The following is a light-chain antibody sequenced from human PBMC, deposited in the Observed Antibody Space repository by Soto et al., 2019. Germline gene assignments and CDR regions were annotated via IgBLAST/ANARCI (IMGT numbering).Light chain of an antibody. CDR1: SSDVGGYNY. J-gene: IGLJ1*01. CDR2: DVS. CDR3: CSYAGSYTFYV. V-gene: IGLV2-11*01. Sequence: QSALTQPRSVSGSPGQSVTISCTGTSSDVGGYNYVSWYQQHPGKAPKLMIYDVSNRPSGVPDRFSGSKSGNTASLTISGLQAEDEADYYCCSYAGSYTFYVFGSGTKVTVL.